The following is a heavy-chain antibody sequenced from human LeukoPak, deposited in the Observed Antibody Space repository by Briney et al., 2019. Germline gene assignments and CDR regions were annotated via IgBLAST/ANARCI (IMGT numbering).Heavy chain of an antibody. J-gene: IGHJ4*02. V-gene: IGHV3-74*01. CDR1: GFTFSGYW. Sequence: GGSLRLSCAGSGFTFSGYWMHWVRQAPGKGLVWVARIKSDGSSTNYADSVKGRFTISRDNAKNMLYLQMNSLRAEDTAVYYCARGGLVGVTMFYFEYWGQGTLVTVSS. D-gene: IGHD1-26*01. CDR2: IKSDGSST. CDR3: ARGGLVGVTMFYFEY.